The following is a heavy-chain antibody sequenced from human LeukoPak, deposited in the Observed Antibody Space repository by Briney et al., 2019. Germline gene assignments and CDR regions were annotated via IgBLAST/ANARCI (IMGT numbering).Heavy chain of an antibody. CDR1: GGSISSGDYY. CDR2: IYYSGST. J-gene: IGHJ5*02. D-gene: IGHD3-10*01. Sequence: SQTLSLTCTVSGGSISSGDYYWSWIRQPPGKGLEWIGYIYYSGSTYYNPSLKSRVTISVDTSKNQFSLKLSSVTDADTAVYYWPREDSYYGRGSYGCFAPWGQGTLVPVS. V-gene: IGHV4-30-4*01. CDR3: PREDSYYGRGSYGCFAP.